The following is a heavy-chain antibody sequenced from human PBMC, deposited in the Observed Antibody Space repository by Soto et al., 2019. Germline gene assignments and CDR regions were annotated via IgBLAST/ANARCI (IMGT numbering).Heavy chain of an antibody. CDR2: ISYDGSNK. D-gene: IGHD6-19*01. Sequence: GGSLRPSCAASGFTFSSYAMHWVRQAPGKGLEWVAVISYDGSNKYYADSVKGRFTISRDNSKNTLYLQMNSLRAEDTAVYYCARPRVARNSSGWYNPGYWGQGTLVTVPS. J-gene: IGHJ4*02. CDR3: ARPRVARNSSGWYNPGY. V-gene: IGHV3-30-3*01. CDR1: GFTFSSYA.